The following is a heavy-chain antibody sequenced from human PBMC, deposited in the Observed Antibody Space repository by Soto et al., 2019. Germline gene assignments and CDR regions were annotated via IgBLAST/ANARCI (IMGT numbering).Heavy chain of an antibody. CDR1: GFTFNMFA. CDR2: ISYDEVNE. J-gene: IGHJ4*02. Sequence: QVQLVESGGGAVQPRRSLRVSCAASGFTFNMFAFHWVRQAPGKGLEWVAVISYDEVNEFYADSVKGRFTIARDNSKSMLYLQMNSLRAEDTALYYCARAPQAFSWTYPPNFDYWGQGTLVTVSS. D-gene: IGHD3-3*02. V-gene: IGHV3-30*04. CDR3: ARAPQAFSWTYPPNFDY.